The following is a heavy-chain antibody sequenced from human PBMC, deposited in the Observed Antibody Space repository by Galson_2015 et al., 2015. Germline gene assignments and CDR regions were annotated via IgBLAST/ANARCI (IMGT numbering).Heavy chain of an antibody. D-gene: IGHD5-12*01. CDR1: GGTFSSYA. V-gene: IGHV1-69*13. Sequence: SVKVSCKASGGTFSSYAISWVRQAPGQGLEWMGGIIPIFGTANYAQKFQGRVTITADESTSTAYMELSSLRSEDTAVYYCASCSGYEPQLRLYYYYYYMDVWGKGTTVTVSS. J-gene: IGHJ6*03. CDR3: ASCSGYEPQLRLYYYYYYMDV. CDR2: IIPIFGTA.